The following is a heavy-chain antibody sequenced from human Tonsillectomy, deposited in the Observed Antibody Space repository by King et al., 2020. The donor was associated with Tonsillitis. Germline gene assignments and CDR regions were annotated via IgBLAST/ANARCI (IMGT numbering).Heavy chain of an antibody. CDR2: ISAYNGNT. Sequence: QLVQSGGEVKKPGASVKVSCKASGYTLTSYTISWVRQAPGQGLEWMGWISAYNGNTNSAQKFQGRVTMTTDTSTSTAYMELRSLRSYDTAVYYCARVHPIGGGDGDAFDIWGQGTMVTVSS. CDR1: GYTLTSYT. J-gene: IGHJ3*02. D-gene: IGHD1-26*01. CDR3: ARVHPIGGGDGDAFDI. V-gene: IGHV1-18*01.